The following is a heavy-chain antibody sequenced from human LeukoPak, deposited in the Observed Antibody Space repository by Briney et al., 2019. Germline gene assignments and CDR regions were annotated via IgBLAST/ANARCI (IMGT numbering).Heavy chain of an antibody. CDR3: ARVLLASNGDQYWYYDL. CDR2: NYSAGNT. CDR1: GLTVSSNY. Sequence: VGSLRLSCVASGLTVSSNYMNWVRHAPERGLEWVSVNYSAGNTFYADSAKGRFTLSRDSSKNTLYLQMNSLRAEDTAVYYCARVLLASNGDQYWYYDLWGRGTPVTVSS. V-gene: IGHV3-53*01. J-gene: IGHJ2*01. D-gene: IGHD4-17*01.